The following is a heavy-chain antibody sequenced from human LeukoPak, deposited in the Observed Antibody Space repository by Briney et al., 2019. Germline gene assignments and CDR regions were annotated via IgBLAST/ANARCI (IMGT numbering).Heavy chain of an antibody. CDR2: IHGDGRTT. CDR1: GFTFSSYW. D-gene: IGHD2-8*01. J-gene: IGHJ4*02. Sequence: GGSPRLSCAASGFTFSSYWIHWVRQVPGKGLVWVSRIHGDGRTTTYADSVKGRFTISRDNAKNTLYLQMNSLRAEDTAVYYCARDNGENYHTAFDYWGQGTLVTVSS. CDR3: ARDNGENYHTAFDY. V-gene: IGHV3-74*01.